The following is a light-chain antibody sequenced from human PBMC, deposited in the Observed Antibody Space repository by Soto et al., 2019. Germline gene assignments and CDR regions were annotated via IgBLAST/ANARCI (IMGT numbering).Light chain of an antibody. V-gene: IGKV2-28*01. J-gene: IGKJ2*01. CDR3: MQALQTTRYT. CDR2: LGS. CDR1: QSLLHSNGYNY. Sequence: DIVMTQSPLSLPVTPGEPASISCRSSQSLLHSNGYNYLDWYLQKPGQSPQLLIYLGSNRASGVPDRFSGSGSCTDFTLKISRVEAEDVGVYYCMQALQTTRYTLGQGTKREIK.